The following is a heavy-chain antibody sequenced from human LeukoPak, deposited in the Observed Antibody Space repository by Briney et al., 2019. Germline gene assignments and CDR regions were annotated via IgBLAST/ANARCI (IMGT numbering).Heavy chain of an antibody. V-gene: IGHV3-23*01. Sequence: GGSLRLSCAASGVNFRNYWMHWVRQAPGKGLKWVSAISGSGGSTYYADSVKGRFTISRDNSKNTLYLQMNSLRAEDTAVYYCAKSTLSAAFDIWGQGTMATVSS. CDR1: GVNFRNYW. D-gene: IGHD2/OR15-2a*01. CDR2: ISGSGGST. CDR3: AKSTLSAAFDI. J-gene: IGHJ3*02.